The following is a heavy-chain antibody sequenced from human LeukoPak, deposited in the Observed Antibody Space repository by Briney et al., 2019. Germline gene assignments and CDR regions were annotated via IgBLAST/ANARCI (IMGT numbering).Heavy chain of an antibody. J-gene: IGHJ5*02. CDR3: AKNRLPSVDYDYVWGSYRPNWFDP. V-gene: IGHV3-23*01. CDR2: ISGSGGST. CDR1: GFTFSSYA. D-gene: IGHD3-16*02. Sequence: GGSLRLSSAASGFTFSSYAMSWVRQAPGKGLEWVSAISGSGGSTYYADSVKGRFTISRDNSKNTLYLQMNSLRAEDTAVYYCAKNRLPSVDYDYVWGSYRPNWFDPWGQGTLVTVSS.